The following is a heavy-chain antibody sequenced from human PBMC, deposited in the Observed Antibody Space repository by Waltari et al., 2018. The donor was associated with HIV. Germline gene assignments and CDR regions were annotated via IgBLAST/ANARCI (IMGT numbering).Heavy chain of an antibody. D-gene: IGHD3-10*01. CDR2: IKSKSDGGTT. CDR3: TTEEGYGSGSYLDY. Sequence: ELHLVESGGDLLKLGGCLRLSCAASGFRFSNAWLPWVRQAPGKGLEWVGRIKSKSDGGTTDYNAAVKGRFTISRDDSKTTLFLQMNSLKTEDTAVYYCTTEEGYGSGSYLDYWGQGTPLTVSS. J-gene: IGHJ4*02. CDR1: GFRFSNAW. V-gene: IGHV3-15*01.